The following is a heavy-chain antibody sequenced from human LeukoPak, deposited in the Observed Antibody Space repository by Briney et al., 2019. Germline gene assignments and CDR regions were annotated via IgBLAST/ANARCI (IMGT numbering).Heavy chain of an antibody. Sequence: SETLSLTCTVSGYSISSGYYWGWIRQPPGKGLEWIGSIYHSGSTYYNPSLKSRVTISVDTSKNQFSLKLSSVTAADTAVYYCARDPVNLYGSGSYYFIFDYWGQGTLVTVSS. CDR3: ARDPVNLYGSGSYYFIFDY. CDR2: IYHSGST. D-gene: IGHD3-10*01. V-gene: IGHV4-38-2*02. CDR1: GYSISSGYY. J-gene: IGHJ4*02.